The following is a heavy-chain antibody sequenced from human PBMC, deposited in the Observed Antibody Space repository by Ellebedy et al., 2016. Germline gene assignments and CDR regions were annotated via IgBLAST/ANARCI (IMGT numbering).Heavy chain of an antibody. CDR3: AKDWASTSSYFDY. Sequence: GGSLRLSCAASGLTFSTYTMSRVRQAPGKGLEWVSGISGSGGSRYYADSVKGRFTISRDNSENTLYLQMNSLRGEDTAIYYCAKDWASTSSYFDYWGQGTLVTVSS. CDR1: GLTFSTYT. J-gene: IGHJ4*02. CDR2: ISGSGGSR. V-gene: IGHV3-23*01. D-gene: IGHD5/OR15-5a*01.